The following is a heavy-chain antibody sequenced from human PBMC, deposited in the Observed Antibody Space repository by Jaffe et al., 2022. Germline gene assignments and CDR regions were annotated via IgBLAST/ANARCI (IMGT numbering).Heavy chain of an antibody. CDR3: ARGQRGVLRYFDWLLGYFDY. CDR2: IYPGDSDT. V-gene: IGHV5-51*03. D-gene: IGHD3-9*01. J-gene: IGHJ4*02. CDR1: GYSFTSYW. Sequence: EVQLVQSGAEVKKPGESLKISCKGSGYSFTSYWIGWVRQMPGKGLEWMGIIYPGDSDTRYSPSFQGQVTISADKSISTAYLQWSSLKASDTAMYYCARGQRGVLRYFDWLLGYFDYWGQGTLVTVSS.